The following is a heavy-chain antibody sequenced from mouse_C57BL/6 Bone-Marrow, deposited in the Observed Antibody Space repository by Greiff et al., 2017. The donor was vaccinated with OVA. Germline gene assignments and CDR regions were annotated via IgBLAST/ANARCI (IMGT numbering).Heavy chain of an antibody. CDR2: IYPGGGYT. D-gene: IGHD1-1*01. CDR3: ARFDGSFLFDY. J-gene: IGHJ2*01. CDR1: GYTFTNYW. V-gene: IGHV1-63*01. Sequence: QVQLKESGAELVRPGTSVKMSFKASGYTFTNYWIGWAKQRPGHGLEWIGDIYPGGGYTNYNEKFKGKATLTADKSSSTAYMQFSSLTSEDSAIYYCARFDGSFLFDYWGQGTTLTVSS.